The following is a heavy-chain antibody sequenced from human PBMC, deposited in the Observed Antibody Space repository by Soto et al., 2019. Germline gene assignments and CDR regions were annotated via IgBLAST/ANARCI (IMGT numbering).Heavy chain of an antibody. CDR2: ISYSGAT. J-gene: IGHJ3*01. Sequence: QVQLQESGPGLVKPSETLSLICTVSGGSVSGDKNYWSGIRQSPGKGLEWIGYISYSGATNYNPSLKSRLTISVDRSKNQFALKLSSVTASDTALYYCATSPRFAFDFWGQGTTVIVSS. CDR3: ATSPRFAFDF. D-gene: IGHD3-16*01. V-gene: IGHV4-61*01. CDR1: GGSVSGDKNY.